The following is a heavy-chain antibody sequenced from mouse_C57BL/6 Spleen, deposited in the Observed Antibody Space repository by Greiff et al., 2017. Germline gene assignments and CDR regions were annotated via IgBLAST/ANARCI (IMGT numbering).Heavy chain of an antibody. Sequence: VQLQQPGAELVRPGSSVKLSCKASGYTFTSYWMHWVKQRPIQGLDWIGNIDPSDSETHYNQKFKDKATLTVDKSSSTAYMQLSSLTSEDSAVYYCARSGYGYDGGAWFAYWGQGTLVTVSA. CDR3: ARSGYGYDGGAWFAY. J-gene: IGHJ3*01. V-gene: IGHV1-52*01. D-gene: IGHD2-2*01. CDR1: GYTFTSYW. CDR2: IDPSDSET.